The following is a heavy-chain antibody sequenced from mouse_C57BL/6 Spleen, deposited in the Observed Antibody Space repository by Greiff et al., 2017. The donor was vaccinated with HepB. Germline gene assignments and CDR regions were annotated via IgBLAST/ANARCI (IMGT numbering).Heavy chain of an antibody. Sequence: EVKLMESGGGLVKPGGSLKLSCAASGFTFSSYAMSWVRQTPEKRLEWVATISDGGSYTYYPDNVKGRFTISRDNAKNNLYLQMSHLKSEDTAMYYCARESVPYFDHGGQGTTLTVSS. V-gene: IGHV5-4*01. CDR1: GFTFSSYA. CDR2: ISDGGSYT. J-gene: IGHJ2*01. CDR3: ARESVPYFDH.